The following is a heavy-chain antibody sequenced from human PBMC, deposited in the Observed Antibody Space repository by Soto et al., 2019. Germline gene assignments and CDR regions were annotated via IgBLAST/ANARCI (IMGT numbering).Heavy chain of an antibody. J-gene: IGHJ6*02. V-gene: IGHV3-30-3*01. D-gene: IGHD2-8*01. CDR3: ARDFGSGYCTNGVCYPPIYYYCGMDV. CDR1: GFTFSSYA. Sequence: QVQLVESGGGVVQPGRSLRLSCAASGFTFSSYAMHWVRQAPGKGLEWVAVISYDGSNKYYADSVKGRFTISRDNSKNTLYLQMNSLRAEDTAVYYCARDFGSGYCTNGVCYPPIYYYCGMDVWGQGTTVTVSS. CDR2: ISYDGSNK.